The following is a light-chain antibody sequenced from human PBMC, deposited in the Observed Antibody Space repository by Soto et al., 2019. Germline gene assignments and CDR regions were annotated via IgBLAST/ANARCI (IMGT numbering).Light chain of an antibody. J-gene: IGKJ2*01. CDR1: QSVSSSY. V-gene: IGKV3-20*01. CDR3: QQYGSSPYT. CDR2: GAS. Sequence: EIVLTQSPGSLSLSPGERATLSCRPSQSVSSSYLGWHQQKPGQAPRLLIYGASSRATGIPDRFSGSGSGTDFTLTISRLEPEDFAVYYCQQYGSSPYTFGQGTKLEIK.